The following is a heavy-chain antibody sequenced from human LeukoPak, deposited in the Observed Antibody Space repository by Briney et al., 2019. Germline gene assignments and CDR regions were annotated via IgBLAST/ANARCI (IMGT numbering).Heavy chain of an antibody. J-gene: IGHJ4*02. Sequence: SETLSLTCTVSGGSISSSSYYWGWIRQPPGKGLEWIGSIYYSGSTYYSPSLKSRVTISVDTSKYQFSLKLSSVTAADTAVYYCARDLWAAAGTLDYWGQGTLVTVSS. CDR1: GGSISSSSYY. V-gene: IGHV4-39*07. D-gene: IGHD6-13*01. CDR2: IYYSGST. CDR3: ARDLWAAAGTLDY.